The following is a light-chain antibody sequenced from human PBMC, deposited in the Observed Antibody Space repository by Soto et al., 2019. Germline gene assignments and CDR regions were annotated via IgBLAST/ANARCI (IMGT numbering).Light chain of an antibody. V-gene: IGLV1-40*01. CDR2: GNS. J-gene: IGLJ2*01. CDR1: SSNIGAGYD. Sequence: QSVLTQPPAVSGAPGQRVTISCAGSSSNIGAGYDVHWYQQLPGTAPKLLIYGNSNRPSGVPDRFSGSKSGTSASLAITGLRAADEADYYCQSYDSSLSALVYGGGTKLTVL. CDR3: QSYDSSLSALV.